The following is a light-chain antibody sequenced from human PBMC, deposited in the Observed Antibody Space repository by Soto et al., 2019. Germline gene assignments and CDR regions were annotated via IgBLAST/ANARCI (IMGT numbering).Light chain of an antibody. CDR3: QHYNSYSEA. V-gene: IGKV1-5*03. CDR2: KAS. J-gene: IGKJ1*01. CDR1: QTISSW. Sequence: IQMTQSPSTLSGSVGDRVTITCRASQTISSWLAWYQQKPGKAPKLLIYKASTLKSGVPSRFSGSGSGTELTLTISSLQPDDFATYYCQHYNSYSEAFGQGTKVDIK.